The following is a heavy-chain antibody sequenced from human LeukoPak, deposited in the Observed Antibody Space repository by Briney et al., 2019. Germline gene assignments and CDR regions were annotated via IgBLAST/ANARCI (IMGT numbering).Heavy chain of an antibody. CDR1: GFTFPTYG. Sequence: GGSLRLSCAASGFTFPTYGMNWVRQAPGKGLEWVAIIWYDGSDKYYADSVKGRFTISRDNSKNTLYLQMNSLRAEDTAVYYCARELTYYYDSSGYYSPYFDYWGQGTLVTVSS. V-gene: IGHV3-33*01. D-gene: IGHD3-22*01. J-gene: IGHJ4*02. CDR2: IWYDGSDK. CDR3: ARELTYYYDSSGYYSPYFDY.